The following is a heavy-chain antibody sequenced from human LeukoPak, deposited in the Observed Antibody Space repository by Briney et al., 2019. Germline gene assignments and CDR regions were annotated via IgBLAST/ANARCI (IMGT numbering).Heavy chain of an antibody. CDR2: ISVYNGNT. D-gene: IGHD2-15*01. V-gene: IGHV1-18*01. Sequence: ASVKVSCKASSYTFTSYGISWVRQAPGQGLEWMGWISVYNGNTNYAQKLQGRVTMTTDTSMSTAYMELRSLRSDDTAVYYCARVVARPYYYYMDVWGKGTTVTVSS. CDR1: SYTFTSYG. J-gene: IGHJ6*03. CDR3: ARVVARPYYYYMDV.